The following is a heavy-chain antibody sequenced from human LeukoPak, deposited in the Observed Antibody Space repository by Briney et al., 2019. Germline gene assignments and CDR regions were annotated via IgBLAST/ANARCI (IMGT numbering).Heavy chain of an antibody. Sequence: PGGSLRLSCAASGFTFRNYYMIWIRQATGKGLEWLSYISSNGNTIYYADSVRGRFTVSRDNVKNSLFVEMNSLRAEDTAVYYCARDGYNYFDFWGQGTLSPSPQ. CDR1: GFTFRNYY. D-gene: IGHD5-24*01. CDR3: ARDGYNYFDF. CDR2: ISSNGNTI. V-gene: IGHV3-11*01. J-gene: IGHJ4*02.